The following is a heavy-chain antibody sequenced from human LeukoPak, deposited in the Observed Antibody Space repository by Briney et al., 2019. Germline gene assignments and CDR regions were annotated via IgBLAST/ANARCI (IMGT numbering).Heavy chain of an antibody. D-gene: IGHD1-7*01. J-gene: IGHJ6*02. CDR2: IYHSGST. V-gene: IGHV4-30-2*01. CDR1: GGSISSGGYS. CDR3: AREGGGTAPPYYYYGMDV. Sequence: PSETLSLTCAVSGGSISSGGYSWSWIRQPPGKGLEWIGYIYHSGSTYYNPSLKSRVTISVDRSKNQFSLKLSSVTAADTAVYYCAREGGGTAPPYYYYGMDVWGQGTTVTVSS.